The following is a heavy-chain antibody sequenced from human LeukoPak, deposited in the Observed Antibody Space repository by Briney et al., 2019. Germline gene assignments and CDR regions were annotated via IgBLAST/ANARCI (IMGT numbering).Heavy chain of an antibody. J-gene: IGHJ6*02. CDR2: INHSGST. CDR1: GGSISNYY. Sequence: PSETLSLTCAVSGGSISNYYWTWIRQPPGKGLEWIGEINHSGSTNYNPSLKSRVTISVDTSKNQFSLKLSSVTAADTAVYYCARLFPSAKSHYYYYYGMDVWGQGTTVTVSS. V-gene: IGHV4-34*01. CDR3: ARLFPSAKSHYYYYYGMDV. D-gene: IGHD3-10*01.